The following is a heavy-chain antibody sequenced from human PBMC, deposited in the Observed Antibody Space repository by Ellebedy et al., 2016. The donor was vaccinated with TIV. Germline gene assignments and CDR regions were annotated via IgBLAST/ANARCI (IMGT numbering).Heavy chain of an antibody. J-gene: IGHJ4*02. V-gene: IGHV1-18*01. D-gene: IGHD5-24*01. CDR2: ISAYNANT. CDR3: ARGRGDGYNLNLYY. CDR1: GYTFTSYG. Sequence: AASVKVSCKASGYTFTSYGISWVRQAPGQGLEWMGWISAYNANTNYAQNLQGRVTMTTDTSTSTAYMELRSLRSEDTAVYYCARGRGDGYNLNLYYWGQGALVSVSS.